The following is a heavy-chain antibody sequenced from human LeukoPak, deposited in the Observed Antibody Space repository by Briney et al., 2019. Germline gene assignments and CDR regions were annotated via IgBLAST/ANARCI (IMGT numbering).Heavy chain of an antibody. D-gene: IGHD6-13*01. CDR3: ARDPGAAAGYDY. CDR2: IYYSGST. J-gene: IGHJ4*02. CDR1: GGSISSGGYS. Sequence: PSETLSLTCAVSGGSISSGGYSWSWIRQPPGKGLEWIGYIYYSGSTYYNPSLKSRVTISVDTSKNQFSLKLSSVTAADTAVYYCARDPGAAAGYDYWGQGTLVTVSS. V-gene: IGHV4-30-4*07.